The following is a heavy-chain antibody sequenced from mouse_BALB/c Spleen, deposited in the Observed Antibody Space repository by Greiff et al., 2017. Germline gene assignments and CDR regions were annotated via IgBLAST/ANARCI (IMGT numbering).Heavy chain of an antibody. CDR1: GFTFSSYA. Sequence: EVKLMESGGGLVKPGGSLKLSCAASGFTFSSYAMSWVRQTPEKRLEWVASISSGGSTYYPDSVKGRFTISRDNARNILYLQMSSLRSEDTAMYYCARDDYDLGWGQGTTRTVSS. CDR3: ARDDYDLG. D-gene: IGHD2-4*01. J-gene: IGHJ2*01. CDR2: ISSGGST. V-gene: IGHV5-6-5*01.